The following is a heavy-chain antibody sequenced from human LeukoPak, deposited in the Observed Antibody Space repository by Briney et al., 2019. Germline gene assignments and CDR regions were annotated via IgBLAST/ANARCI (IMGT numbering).Heavy chain of an antibody. D-gene: IGHD6-19*01. J-gene: IGHJ4*02. V-gene: IGHV1-2*02. Sequence: GASVKVSCKASGYTFTGYYMHWVRQAPGQGLEWMGWINPNSGGTNYAQKFQGRVTMTRDTSISTAYMELSRLRSDDTAVYYCARVYRRDSSGWYYLVYWGQGALVTVSS. CDR3: ARVYRRDSSGWYYLVY. CDR1: GYTFTGYY. CDR2: INPNSGGT.